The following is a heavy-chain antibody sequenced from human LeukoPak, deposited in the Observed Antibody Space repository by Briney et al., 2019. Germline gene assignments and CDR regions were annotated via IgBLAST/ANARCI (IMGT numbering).Heavy chain of an antibody. CDR2: INWNGGST. CDR1: GFTFDDYG. V-gene: IGHV3-20*04. D-gene: IGHD3-22*01. CDR3: ARAYYYDSSGYSNTYAFDI. J-gene: IGHJ3*02. Sequence: GGPLRLSCAASGFTFDDYGMSWVRHAPGKGLEWVSGINWNGGSTGYADSVKGRFTISRDNAKHSLFLQMNSLRAEDTAVYYCARAYYYDSSGYSNTYAFDIWGQGTMVTVSS.